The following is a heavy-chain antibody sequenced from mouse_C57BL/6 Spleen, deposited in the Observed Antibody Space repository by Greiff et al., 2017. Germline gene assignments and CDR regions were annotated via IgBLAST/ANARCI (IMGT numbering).Heavy chain of an antibody. J-gene: IGHJ3*01. CDR3: ARRGNYPAWFAY. CDR2: IYPGDGDT. CDR1: GYAFSSYW. D-gene: IGHD2-1*01. Sequence: QVQLQQSGAELVKPGASVKISCKASGYAFSSYWMNWVKQRPGKGLEWIGQIYPGDGDTNYNGKFKGKATLTADKSSSTAYMQLSSLTSEDSAVYFCARRGNYPAWFAYWGQGTLVTVSA. V-gene: IGHV1-80*01.